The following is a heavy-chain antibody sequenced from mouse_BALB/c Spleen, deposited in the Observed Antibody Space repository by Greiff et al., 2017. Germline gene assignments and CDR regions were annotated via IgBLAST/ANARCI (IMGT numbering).Heavy chain of an antibody. Sequence: EVKLMESGPGLVKPSQSLSLTCTVTGYSITSDYAWNWIRQFPGNKLEWMGYISYSGSTSYNPSLKSRISITRDTSKNQFFLQLNSVTTEDTATYYCAITTATEAMDYWGQGTSVTVSS. V-gene: IGHV3-2*02. CDR3: AITTATEAMDY. CDR2: ISYSGST. D-gene: IGHD1-2*01. CDR1: GYSITSDYA. J-gene: IGHJ4*01.